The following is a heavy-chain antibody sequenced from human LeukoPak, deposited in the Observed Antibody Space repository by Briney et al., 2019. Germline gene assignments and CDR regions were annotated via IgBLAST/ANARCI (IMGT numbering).Heavy chain of an antibody. CDR2: INSDGSST. J-gene: IGHJ6*04. Sequence: GGSLRLSCAASGFTLSSYWMHWVRQAPGKGLVWVSRINSDGSSTSYADSVKGRFTISRDNAKNSLYLQMNSLRAEDTAVYYCAELGITMIGGVWGKGTTVTISS. CDR3: AELGITMIGGV. D-gene: IGHD3-10*02. V-gene: IGHV3-74*01. CDR1: GFTLSSYW.